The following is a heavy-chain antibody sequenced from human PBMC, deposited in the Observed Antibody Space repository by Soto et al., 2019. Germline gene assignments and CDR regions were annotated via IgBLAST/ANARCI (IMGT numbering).Heavy chain of an antibody. CDR1: GYSFTSYW. CDR2: IDPSDSYT. J-gene: IGHJ4*02. D-gene: IGHD5-18*01. V-gene: IGHV5-10-1*01. CDR3: ARAIKSGYSYGEVV. Sequence: XASLKISCKGCGYSFTSYWISWVRQMPGKGLEWMGRIDPSDSYTNYSPSFQGHVTISADKSISTAYLQWSSLKASDTAMYYCARAIKSGYSYGEVVWGQGTLVTVSS.